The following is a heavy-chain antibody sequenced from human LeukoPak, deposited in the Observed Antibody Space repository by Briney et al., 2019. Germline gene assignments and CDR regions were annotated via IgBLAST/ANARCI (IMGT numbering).Heavy chain of an antibody. Sequence: PSETLSLTCTVSGGSISSGDYYWSWIRQPPGKGLEWIGYIYYSGSTYYNPSLKSRVTISVDTSKNQFSLKLSSVTAADTAVYYCARDQTYYDFWSGYYRGDAFDIWGQGTMVTVSS. CDR3: ARDQTYYDFWSGYYRGDAFDI. CDR2: IYYSGST. J-gene: IGHJ3*02. D-gene: IGHD3-3*01. V-gene: IGHV4-30-4*01. CDR1: GGSISSGDYY.